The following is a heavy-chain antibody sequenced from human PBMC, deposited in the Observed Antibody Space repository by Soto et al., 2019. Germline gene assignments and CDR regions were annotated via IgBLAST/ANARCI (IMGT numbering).Heavy chain of an antibody. V-gene: IGHV3-30*18. CDR1: GFTFSSYG. J-gene: IGHJ4*02. CDR2: ISYDGSNK. Sequence: GGSLRLSCAASGFTFSSYGMHWVRQAPGKGLEWVAVISYDGSNKYYADSVKGRFTISRDNSKNTLYLQMNSLRAEDTAVYYCAKDYGTVPTLRTAYYFDYWGQGTLVTVSS. CDR3: AKDYGTVPTLRTAYYFDY. D-gene: IGHD2-2*01.